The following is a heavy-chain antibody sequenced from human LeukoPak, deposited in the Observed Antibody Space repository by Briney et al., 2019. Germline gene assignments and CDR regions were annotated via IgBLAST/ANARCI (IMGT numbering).Heavy chain of an antibody. V-gene: IGHV4-34*01. CDR2: INHSGST. CDR3: ALRYFDRDY. CDR1: GGSFSGYY. J-gene: IGHJ4*02. Sequence: SETLSLTCAVYGGSFSGYYWSWIRQPPGKGLEWIGEINHSGSTNYNPSLKSRVTISVDTSKNQFSLKLSSVTAADTAVYYCALRYFDRDYWGQGTLVTVSS. D-gene: IGHD3-9*01.